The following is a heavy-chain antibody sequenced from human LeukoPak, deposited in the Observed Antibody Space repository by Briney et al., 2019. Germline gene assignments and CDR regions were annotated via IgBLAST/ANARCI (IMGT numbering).Heavy chain of an antibody. CDR2: IWSDGNSQ. Sequence: AGGSLRLSCVASGVILSSHGMHWFRQAPGKGLEWITYIWSDGNSQFYADSMKGRFTVSRDNSKNTVYLQINSLRVEDTAVYYCARDRGNDYFDSWGQGTLVIVSS. V-gene: IGHV3-33*01. J-gene: IGHJ4*02. CDR1: GVILSSHG. CDR3: ARDRGNDYFDS.